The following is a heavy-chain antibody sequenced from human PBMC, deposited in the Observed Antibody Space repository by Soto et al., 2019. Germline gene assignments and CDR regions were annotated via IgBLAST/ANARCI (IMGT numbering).Heavy chain of an antibody. V-gene: IGHV4-39*01. D-gene: IGHD3-3*01. CDR1: GGSISSSSYY. Sequence: SETLSLTCSVSGGSISSSSYYWGWIRQPPGKGLEWLGSIYYSGNTYDNPSLQSRVTISIDTSKNHFSLKLSSVTAADTAVYYCARHHYDFWSAYPWYFDSWGQGTLVTVSS. J-gene: IGHJ4*02. CDR2: IYYSGNT. CDR3: ARHHYDFWSAYPWYFDS.